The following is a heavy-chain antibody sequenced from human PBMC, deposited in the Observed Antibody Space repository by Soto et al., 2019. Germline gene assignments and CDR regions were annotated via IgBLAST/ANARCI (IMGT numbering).Heavy chain of an antibody. CDR1: GGSISSYY. V-gene: IGHV4-59*08. J-gene: IGHJ6*02. CDR3: AGSIAAVWGFYGMDV. CDR2: IYYSGST. D-gene: IGHD6-13*01. Sequence: PSETLSLTCTVSGGSISSYYWSWIRQPPGKGLEWIGYIYYSGSTNYNPSLKSRVTISVDTSKNQFSLKLSSVTAADTAVFYCAGSIAAVWGFYGMDVWGQGTTVTVSS.